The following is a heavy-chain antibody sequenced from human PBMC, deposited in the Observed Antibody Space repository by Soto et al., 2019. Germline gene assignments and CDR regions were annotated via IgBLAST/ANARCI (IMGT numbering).Heavy chain of an antibody. V-gene: IGHV3-23*01. Sequence: GGSLILSCVASGFTFSSYSMSWVRQAPGKGLEWVSGFRAGGDDGTTYYADSVKGRFTISRDNSKNTLFLQMNSLRAEDTAIYYCAKKVNSGSGSQYFDYFGQGTLVTVSS. D-gene: IGHD3-10*01. CDR3: AKKVNSGSGSQYFDY. J-gene: IGHJ4*02. CDR1: GFTFSSYS. CDR2: FRAGGDDGTT.